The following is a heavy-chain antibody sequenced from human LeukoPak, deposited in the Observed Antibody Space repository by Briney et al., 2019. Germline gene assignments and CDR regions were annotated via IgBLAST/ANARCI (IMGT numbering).Heavy chain of an antibody. Sequence: PGGSLRLSCAASGFTFDDYGMSWVRQAPGKGLEWVSGINWNGGSTGYADSAKGRFTISRDNAKNSLYLQMNSLRAEDTALYYCARELRYYYDSSGYYSPYLEDFWGQGTLVTVSS. CDR1: GFTFDDYG. J-gene: IGHJ4*02. D-gene: IGHD3-22*01. V-gene: IGHV3-20*04. CDR3: ARELRYYYDSSGYYSPYLEDF. CDR2: INWNGGST.